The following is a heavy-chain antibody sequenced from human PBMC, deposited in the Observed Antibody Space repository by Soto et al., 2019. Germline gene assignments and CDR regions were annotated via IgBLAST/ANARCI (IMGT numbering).Heavy chain of an antibody. J-gene: IGHJ4*02. D-gene: IGHD4-4*01. V-gene: IGHV3-30*04. CDR3: VRDLLEMATVNCGY. CDR1: GFTFRDYP. CDR2: VSHDGSNK. Sequence: PGGSLRLSCAVFGFTFRDYPMYWVRQAPGKGLEWVAIVSHDGSNKWYADFVKGRFTISRDNAKNTLYLQMNNLRAEDTAVYYCVRDLLEMATVNCGYWGQGTLVTVSS.